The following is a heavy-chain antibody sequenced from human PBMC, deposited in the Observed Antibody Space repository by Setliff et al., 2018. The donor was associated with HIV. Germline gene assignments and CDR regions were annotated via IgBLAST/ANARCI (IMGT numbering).Heavy chain of an antibody. CDR2: MFHSGNT. V-gene: IGHV4-38-2*01. D-gene: IGHD5-12*01. J-gene: IGHJ3*02. CDR3: AGGKSGSYDAYDM. Sequence: SETLSLTCAVSGYSISNGYYWGWLRQSPGKGPEWIGSMFHSGNTYYNPSLESRVSMSVDTSTNQVSLQLSSVTAADTAVYYCAGGKSGSYDAYDMWGQGTMVTVSS. CDR1: GYSISNGYY.